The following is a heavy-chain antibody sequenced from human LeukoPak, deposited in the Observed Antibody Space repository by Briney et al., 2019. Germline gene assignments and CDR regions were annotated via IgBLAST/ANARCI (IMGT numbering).Heavy chain of an antibody. CDR2: IYHSGST. J-gene: IGHJ6*03. CDR1: GYSISSGYY. V-gene: IGHV4-38-2*01. D-gene: IGHD4-23*01. CDR3: ARLYYGGITYYYYYMDV. Sequence: TPSETLSLTCAVSGYSISSGYYWGWIRQPPGKGLEWIGSIYHSGSTYYNPSLKSRVTISVDTSKNQFSLKLSSVTAADTAVYYCARLYYGGITYYYYYMDVWGKGTTVTVSS.